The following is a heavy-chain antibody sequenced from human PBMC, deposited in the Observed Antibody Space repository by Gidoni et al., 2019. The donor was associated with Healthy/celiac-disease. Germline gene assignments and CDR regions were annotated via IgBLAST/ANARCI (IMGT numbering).Heavy chain of an antibody. D-gene: IGHD2-2*01. CDR3: ARDGADVVIVPAANFDL. J-gene: IGHJ2*01. V-gene: IGHV3-21*02. CDR2: ISGSSDYI. CDR1: GFTVRAAR. Sequence: EIQLLESVGGLVKPGGHLSLSCAASGFTVRAARMNWVRQAPGKGLELVSSISGSSDYIYYADSVKGRFTISRDNAKNSLFLQMSSLRAEDTAVYYCARDGADVVIVPAANFDLWGRGTLVTVSS.